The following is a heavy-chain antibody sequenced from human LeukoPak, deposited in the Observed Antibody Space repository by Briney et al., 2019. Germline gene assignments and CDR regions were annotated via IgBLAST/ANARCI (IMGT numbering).Heavy chain of an antibody. D-gene: IGHD3-22*01. CDR2: MNPNSGNT. CDR3: ARGPYDSSGYRFDY. CDR1: GYTFTSYG. V-gene: IGHV1-8*01. J-gene: IGHJ4*02. Sequence: VASVKVSCKASGYTFTSYGINWVRQATGQGLEWMGWMNPNSGNTGYAQKFQGRVTMTSNTSISTAYMELSSLRSEDTAVYYCARGPYDSSGYRFDYWGQGTLVTVSS.